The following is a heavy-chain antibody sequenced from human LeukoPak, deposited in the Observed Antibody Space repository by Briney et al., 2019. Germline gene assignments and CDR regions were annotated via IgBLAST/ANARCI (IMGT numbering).Heavy chain of an antibody. J-gene: IGHJ4*02. CDR1: GYTFTSYY. CDR3: AREGPETYNFDF. D-gene: IGHD5-18*01. Sequence: ASVKVSYKASGYTFTSYYIHWVRQAPGQGLEYMGIIRPSGSTAYAQKFQGRVTMTRDTSTSAVYMELSSLRSEDTAVYYCAREGPETYNFDFWGQGTQVTVSS. V-gene: IGHV1-46*01. CDR2: IRPSGST.